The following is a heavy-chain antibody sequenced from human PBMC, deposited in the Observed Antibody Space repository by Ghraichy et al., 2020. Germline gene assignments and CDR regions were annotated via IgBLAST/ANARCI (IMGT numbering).Heavy chain of an antibody. CDR2: IYYSGST. CDR1: GGSISSSSYY. CDR3: VCVCYDSSGYYYPDY. V-gene: IGHV4-39*01. J-gene: IGHJ4*02. D-gene: IGHD3-22*01. Sequence: SETLSLTCTVSGGSISSSSYYWGWIRQPPGKGLEWIGSIYYSGSTYYNPSLKSRVTISVDTSKNQFSLKLSSVTAADTAVYYCVCVCYDSSGYYYPDYCGQGTLVTVSS.